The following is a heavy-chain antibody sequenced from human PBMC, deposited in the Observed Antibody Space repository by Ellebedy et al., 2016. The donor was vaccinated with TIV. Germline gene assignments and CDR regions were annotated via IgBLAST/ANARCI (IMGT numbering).Heavy chain of an antibody. CDR3: AREGFDY. CDR1: GFTFSSYS. Sequence: GESLKISXAASGFTFSSYSMNWVRQAPGKGLEWVSSISSSSSYIYYADSVKGRFTISRDNAKNSLYLQMNSLRAEDTAVYYCAREGFDYWGQGTLVTVSS. CDR2: ISSSSSYI. V-gene: IGHV3-21*01. J-gene: IGHJ4*02.